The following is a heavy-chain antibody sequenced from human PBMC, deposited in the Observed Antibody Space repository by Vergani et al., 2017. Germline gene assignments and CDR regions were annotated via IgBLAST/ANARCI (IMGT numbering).Heavy chain of an antibody. Sequence: QVQLVQSGAEVKKPGSSVKVSCKASGGTFSRYAISWVRQAPGQGLEWMGGIIPIFGTANYAQNFQGRVTITADESTSTAYMELSSLRSEDTAVYYCAGTAARSYYYYYYGMDVWGQGTTVTVSS. CDR1: GGTFSRYA. J-gene: IGHJ6*02. D-gene: IGHD2-2*01. CDR3: AGTAARSYYYYYYGMDV. CDR2: IIPIFGTA. V-gene: IGHV1-69*12.